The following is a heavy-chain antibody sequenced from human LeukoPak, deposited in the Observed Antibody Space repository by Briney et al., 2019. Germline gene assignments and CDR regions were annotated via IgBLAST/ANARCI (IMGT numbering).Heavy chain of an antibody. J-gene: IGHJ4*02. CDR3: AKDKKNGSGSTQFDY. D-gene: IGHD3-10*01. V-gene: IGHV3-9*01. Sequence: GGSLRLSCAASGFTFDDYAMHWVRQAPGKGLGWVSGISWNSGSIGYADSVKGRFTISRDNAKNSLYLQMNSLRAEDTALYYCAKDKKNGSGSTQFDYWGQGTLVTVSS. CDR2: ISWNSGSI. CDR1: GFTFDDYA.